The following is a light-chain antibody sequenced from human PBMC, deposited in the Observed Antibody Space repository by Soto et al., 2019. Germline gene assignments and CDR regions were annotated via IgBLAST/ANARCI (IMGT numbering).Light chain of an antibody. CDR3: QQSYSMPFT. CDR2: AAS. Sequence: DIQMTQSPSSLSASVGDRVTITCRASQRISSYLNWYQQEPGKAPKLLIYAASTLQSVVPSRFSGSGSGTDFTLIISSLQPEDFATYYCQQSYSMPFTFGGGTRVEIK. J-gene: IGKJ4*01. CDR1: QRISSY. V-gene: IGKV1-39*01.